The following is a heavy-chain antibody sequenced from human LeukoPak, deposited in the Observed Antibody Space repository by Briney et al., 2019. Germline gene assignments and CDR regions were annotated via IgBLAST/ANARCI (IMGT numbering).Heavy chain of an antibody. Sequence: KPSETLSLTCTVSGYSISSGYYWGWIRQPPGKGLEWIGSIYHSGSTYYNPSLKSRVTISVDTSKNQFSLKLSSVTAADTAVYYCARMAYGGNPNPNYYYYYYMDVWGKGTTVTVSS. CDR1: GYSISSGYY. V-gene: IGHV4-38-2*02. D-gene: IGHD4-23*01. J-gene: IGHJ6*03. CDR2: IYHSGST. CDR3: ARMAYGGNPNPNYYYYYYMDV.